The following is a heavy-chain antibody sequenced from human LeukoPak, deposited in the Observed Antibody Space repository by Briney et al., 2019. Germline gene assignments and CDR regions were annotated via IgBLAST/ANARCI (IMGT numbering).Heavy chain of an antibody. CDR1: GYTSTSYD. Sequence: ASVKVSCKASGYTSTSYDINWVRQATGQGLEWMGWMNPNSGNTGYAQKFQGRVTMTRNTSISTAYMELSSLRSEDTAVYYCARGTELRYFDWLRDPGVFDYWGQATLVTVSS. CDR3: ARGTELRYFDWLRDPGVFDY. J-gene: IGHJ4*02. D-gene: IGHD3-9*01. V-gene: IGHV1-8*01. CDR2: MNPNSGNT.